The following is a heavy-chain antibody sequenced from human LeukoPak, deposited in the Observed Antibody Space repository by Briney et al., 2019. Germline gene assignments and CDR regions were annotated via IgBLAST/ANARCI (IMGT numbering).Heavy chain of an antibody. J-gene: IGHJ4*02. CDR3: AKEERYYDILTGYYRRRYYFDY. V-gene: IGHV3-30*18. CDR2: ISYDGSNK. Sequence: QPGRSLRLSCAASGFTFSSYGMHWVRQAPGEGLEWVAVISYDGSNKYYADSVKGRFTISRDNSKNTLYLQMNSLRAEDTAVYYCAKEERYYDILTGYYRRRYYFDYWGQGTLVTVSS. D-gene: IGHD3-9*01. CDR1: GFTFSSYG.